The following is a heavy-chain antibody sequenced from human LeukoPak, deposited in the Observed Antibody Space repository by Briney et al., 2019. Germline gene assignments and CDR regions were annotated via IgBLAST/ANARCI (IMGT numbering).Heavy chain of an antibody. CDR2: IYYSGST. J-gene: IGHJ6*02. D-gene: IGHD1-14*01. Sequence: SETLSLTCTVSGGSISSSSYYWGWIRQPPGKGLEWIGSIYYSGSTNYNPSLKSRVTISVDTSKNQFSPKLSSVTAADTAVYYCARVAAPNHYYYYGMDVWGQGTTVTVSS. V-gene: IGHV4-39*07. CDR3: ARVAAPNHYYYYGMDV. CDR1: GGSISSSSYY.